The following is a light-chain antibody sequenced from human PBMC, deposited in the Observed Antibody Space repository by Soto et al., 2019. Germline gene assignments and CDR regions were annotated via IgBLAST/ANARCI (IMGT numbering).Light chain of an antibody. CDR3: QQYNSYSST. Sequence: DIQMTQSPSTLSASVGDSVTITCRASQNIRNWLAWYQQKPGKAPKLLIYDASSLESGVPSRFSGSGSGTEFTLTISSLQPDDFATYYCQQYNSYSSTFGHGTK. J-gene: IGKJ1*01. V-gene: IGKV1-5*01. CDR1: QNIRNW. CDR2: DAS.